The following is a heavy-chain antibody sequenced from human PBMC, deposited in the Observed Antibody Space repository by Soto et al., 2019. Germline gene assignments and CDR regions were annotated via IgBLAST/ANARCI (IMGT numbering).Heavy chain of an antibody. CDR3: ARSGSGYYQY. J-gene: IGHJ4*02. CDR2: INHSGST. CDR1: GGSFSGYY. Sequence: QVQLQQWGAGLLKPSETLSLTCAVYGGSFSGYYWSWIRQPPGKGLEWIGEINHSGSTNYNPSLKXXVXIXXDTSKNQFSLKLSSVTAADTAVYYCARSGSGYYQYWGQGTLVTVSS. D-gene: IGHD3-22*01. V-gene: IGHV4-34*01.